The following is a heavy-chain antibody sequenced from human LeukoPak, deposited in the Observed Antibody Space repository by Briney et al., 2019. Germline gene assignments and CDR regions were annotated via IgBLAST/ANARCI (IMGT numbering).Heavy chain of an antibody. CDR2: IYSGGNT. D-gene: IGHD3-22*01. CDR1: GFSVSNYY. J-gene: IGHJ4*02. V-gene: IGHV3-53*01. Sequence: GGSLRLSCAASGFSVSNYYMSWVRQAPGKGLEWVSVIYSGGNTYYTDSVKGRFTISRDNPKNTVFLQMGSLRGEDTAVYYCARCYYDGSGFYYYFDYWGQGTLVTVSS. CDR3: ARCYYDGSGFYYYFDY.